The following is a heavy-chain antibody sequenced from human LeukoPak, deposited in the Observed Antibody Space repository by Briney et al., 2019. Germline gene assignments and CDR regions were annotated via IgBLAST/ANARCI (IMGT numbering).Heavy chain of an antibody. D-gene: IGHD6-19*01. CDR1: GYIFTTYA. V-gene: IGHV1-3*04. CDR3: ARPRGLGSGWPIDC. CDR2: INTGAGNT. Sequence: ASVKVSCQASGYIFTTYAIHWVRQAPGQRLEWMGWINTGAGNTKYSQKFQDRITITRDRSASTAYMELSSLRSEDTAVYYCARPRGLGSGWPIDCWGQGTLVTVSS. J-gene: IGHJ4*02.